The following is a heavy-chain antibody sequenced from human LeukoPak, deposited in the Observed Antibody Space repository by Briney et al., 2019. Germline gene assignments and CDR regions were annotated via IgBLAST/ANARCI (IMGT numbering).Heavy chain of an antibody. CDR2: INHDGSST. Sequence: GGSLRLSCATSGFTFSTFWMHWVRQAPGKGLVWVSRINHDGSSTNYADSVKGRFTISRDNAKNTLHLQMNSLRAEDTAVYYCVRDWGYDSSGYWQKYFDSWGQGPPVTVSS. CDR3: VRDWGYDSSGYWQKYFDS. J-gene: IGHJ4*02. V-gene: IGHV3-74*01. CDR1: GFTFSTFW. D-gene: IGHD3-22*01.